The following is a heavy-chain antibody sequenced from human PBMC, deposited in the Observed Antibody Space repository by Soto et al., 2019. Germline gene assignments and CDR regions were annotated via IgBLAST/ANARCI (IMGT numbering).Heavy chain of an antibody. CDR2: IIPILGIA. V-gene: IGHV1-69*02. J-gene: IGHJ4*02. D-gene: IGHD5-12*01. CDR1: GGTFSSYT. Sequence: QVQLVQSGAEVKKPGSSVKVSYKASGGTFSSYTISWVRQAPGQGLEWMGRIIPILGIANYAQKFQGRVTITADKSTSTAYMELSSLRSEDTAVYYCARGADGGYVFNMDYWGQGTLVTVSS. CDR3: ARGADGGYVFNMDY.